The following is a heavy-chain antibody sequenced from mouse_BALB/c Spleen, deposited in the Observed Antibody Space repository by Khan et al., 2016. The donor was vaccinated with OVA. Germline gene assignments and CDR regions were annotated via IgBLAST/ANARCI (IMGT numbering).Heavy chain of an antibody. CDR1: GFTFSSFG. CDR3: ERGMGPPFDY. V-gene: IGHV5-17*02. D-gene: IGHD4-1*01. Sequence: EVELVESGGGLVQPGGSRKLSCAASGFTFSSFGMHWVRQAPEKGLEWVAYISSGSSTIYYADTVKGRFTISRDNPKNTLFLQMTSLRSEDTAMYYCERGMGPPFDYWGQGTTLTVSS. J-gene: IGHJ2*01. CDR2: ISSGSSTI.